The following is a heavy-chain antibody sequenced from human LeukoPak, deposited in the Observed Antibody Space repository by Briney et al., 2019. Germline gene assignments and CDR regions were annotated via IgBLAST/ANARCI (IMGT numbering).Heavy chain of an antibody. Sequence: GRSLRLSCAASGFTFSSYAMHWVRQAPGKGLEWVAVISYDGSNKYYADSVKGRSTISRDNSKNTLYLQMNSLRAEDTAVYYCARVGGYYDSSGYPDYWGQGTLVTVSS. J-gene: IGHJ4*02. CDR2: ISYDGSNK. V-gene: IGHV3-30-3*01. D-gene: IGHD3-22*01. CDR1: GFTFSSYA. CDR3: ARVGGYYDSSGYPDY.